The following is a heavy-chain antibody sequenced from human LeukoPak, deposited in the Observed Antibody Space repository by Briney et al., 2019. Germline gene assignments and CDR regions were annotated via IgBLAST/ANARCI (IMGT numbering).Heavy chain of an antibody. V-gene: IGHV3-23*01. D-gene: IGHD3-10*01. J-gene: IGHJ6*02. Sequence: GGSLRLSRAASGFTFSSYAMNWVRQAPGKGLEWVSTISGSGGSKHYADSVEGRFTVSRDNSKNTVYLQMNSLRAEDTAIYYCAKLTSASGAYGVDVWGQGTTVTVSS. CDR3: AKLTSASGAYGVDV. CDR2: ISGSGGSK. CDR1: GFTFSSYA.